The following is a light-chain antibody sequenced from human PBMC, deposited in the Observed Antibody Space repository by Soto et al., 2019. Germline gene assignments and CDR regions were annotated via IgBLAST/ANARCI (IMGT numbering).Light chain of an antibody. CDR1: SSDVGSYDL. CDR3: CSYATPRL. Sequence: QPVLTQPASVSGSPGQSLTISCTGSSSDVGSYDLVSWYQQHPGKPPKLLLYEVSKRPSGVSTRFSGSKSGNTASLTISGLQAEDEADYYCCSYATPRLFGGGTKLTVL. J-gene: IGLJ3*02. V-gene: IGLV2-23*02. CDR2: EVS.